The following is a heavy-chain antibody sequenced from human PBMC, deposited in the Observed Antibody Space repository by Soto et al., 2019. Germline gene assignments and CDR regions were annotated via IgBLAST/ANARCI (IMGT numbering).Heavy chain of an antibody. D-gene: IGHD4-4*01. J-gene: IGHJ6*02. V-gene: IGHV4-39*01. CDR2: IYYSGST. CDR3: ASQAYSNYPAPPLGSLYYYCGMDV. CDR1: GGSISSSSYY. Sequence: SETLSLTCTVSGGSISSSSYYWGWIRQPPGKGLEWIGSIYYSGSTYYNPSLKSRVTISVDTSKNQFSLKLSSVTAADTAVYYCASQAYSNYPAPPLGSLYYYCGMDVWGQGTTVTVSS.